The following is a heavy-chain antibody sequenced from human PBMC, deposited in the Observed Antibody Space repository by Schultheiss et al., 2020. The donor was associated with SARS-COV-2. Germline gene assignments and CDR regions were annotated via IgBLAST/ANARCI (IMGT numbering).Heavy chain of an antibody. D-gene: IGHD5-18*01. CDR1: GFTFSSYS. V-gene: IGHV3-15*01. Sequence: GGSLRLSCAASGFTFSSYSMNWVSQAPGKGLEWVGRIKSKTDGGTTDYAAPVKGRFTISRDDSKNTLYLQMNSLKTEDTAVYYCAKTLWGNDAFDIWGQGTMVTVSS. CDR3: AKTLWGNDAFDI. J-gene: IGHJ3*02. CDR2: IKSKTDGGTT.